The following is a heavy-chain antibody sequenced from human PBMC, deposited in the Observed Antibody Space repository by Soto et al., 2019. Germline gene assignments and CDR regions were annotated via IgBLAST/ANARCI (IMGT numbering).Heavy chain of an antibody. V-gene: IGHV1-69*12. CDR3: ARSRANYYDSRGYYYSSFHY. CDR1: GGTFSSYA. CDR2: IIPMFGTA. Sequence: QVQLVQSGAEVKKPGSSVKVSCKTSGGTFSSYAISWVRQAPGQGLEWMGGIIPMFGTANYAQKFQGRVTINADESTSTAYMELTSLRSEDTAVYYCARSRANYYDSRGYYYSSFHYWGQGTLVTVSS. D-gene: IGHD3-22*01. J-gene: IGHJ4*02.